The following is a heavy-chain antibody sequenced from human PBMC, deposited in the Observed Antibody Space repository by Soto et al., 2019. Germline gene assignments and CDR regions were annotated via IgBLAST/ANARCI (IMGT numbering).Heavy chain of an antibody. V-gene: IGHV3-23*01. Sequence: EVQLLESGGGLVQPGGSLSLSCAASGFTFNNYAMTWVRQAPGKGLEWVSAISGGGDTTSYAECVKGRFTVSRDGSTNTLYLQMSSLRAEATALYYFAKGRGGSGSLTPRVDFWGQGTLVTVSS. D-gene: IGHD3-10*01. CDR1: GFTFNNYA. J-gene: IGHJ4*02. CDR3: AKGRGGSGSLTPRVDF. CDR2: ISGGGDTT.